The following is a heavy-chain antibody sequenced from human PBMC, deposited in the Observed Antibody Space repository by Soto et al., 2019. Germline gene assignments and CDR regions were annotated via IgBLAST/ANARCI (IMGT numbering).Heavy chain of an antibody. J-gene: IGHJ4*02. V-gene: IGHV3-74*01. CDR2: INSDGSST. CDR1: GFTFSGYW. Sequence: GGSLRLSCASSGFTFSGYWMHWVRQAPGKGLVWVSRINSDGSSTYYADSVKGRFTTSRDNAKNSLYLQMNSLRPEDTALYYCVRKKGGYSYGTPFDYWGQGTLVTVPQ. D-gene: IGHD5-18*01. CDR3: VRKKGGYSYGTPFDY.